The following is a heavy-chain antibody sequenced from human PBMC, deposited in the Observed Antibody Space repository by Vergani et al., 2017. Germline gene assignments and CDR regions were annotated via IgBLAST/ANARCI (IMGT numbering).Heavy chain of an antibody. Sequence: QVQLVQSGAEVKKPGSSVNVSCKASGGTFSSYAISWVRQAPGQGLEWMGGIIPIFGTANYAQKFQGRVTITADESTSTAYMELSSLRSEDTAVYYCARVLVAGVRVGYFDYWGQGTLVTVSS. CDR1: GGTFSSYA. J-gene: IGHJ4*02. CDR2: IIPIFGTA. D-gene: IGHD2-2*01. CDR3: ARVLVAGVRVGYFDY. V-gene: IGHV1-69*12.